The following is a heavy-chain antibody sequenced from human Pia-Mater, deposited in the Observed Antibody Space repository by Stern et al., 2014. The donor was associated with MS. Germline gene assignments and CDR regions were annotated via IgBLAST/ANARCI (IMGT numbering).Heavy chain of an antibody. CDR1: GLTLSSYW. CDR3: AADTRAMTVFY. D-gene: IGHD2-21*02. V-gene: IGHV3-7*01. CDR2: IKQDGSEK. J-gene: IGHJ4*02. Sequence: LQPGGSLRLSCAASGLTLSSYWMSWVRQAPGKGLEWVANIKQDGSEKYYVDSVKGRFPISRDNAKNSLFLQMNSLRAEDTAVYYCAADTRAMTVFYWGQGTLVTVSS.